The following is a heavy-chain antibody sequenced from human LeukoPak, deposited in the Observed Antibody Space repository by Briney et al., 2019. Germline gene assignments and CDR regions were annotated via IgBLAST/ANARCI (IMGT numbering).Heavy chain of an antibody. CDR3: TPDSAGGFFQH. D-gene: IGHD3-16*01. V-gene: IGHV3-15*01. CDR2: IKSRTDGGTT. CDR1: GFTFSNAW. Sequence: NTGGSLRLSCAASGFTFSNAWMSWVRQAPGKGLEWVGRIKSRTDGGTTDYAAPVKGRFTISRDDSKTTLYLQMNSPKTEDTAVYYCTPDSAGGFFQHWGQGTLVTVSS. J-gene: IGHJ1*01.